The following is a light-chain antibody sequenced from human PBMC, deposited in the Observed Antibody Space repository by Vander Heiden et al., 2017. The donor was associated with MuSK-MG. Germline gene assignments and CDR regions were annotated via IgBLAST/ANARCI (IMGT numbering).Light chain of an antibody. Sequence: DIQLTQSPSSLSASVGDRVTISCRASEKISTYLLWYQQKPGKAPRLLIYAASSLQSGVPSRFSGSYSGADFTLTISSLQPEDFATFYCQQTDTFPQTFGQGTTVEI. CDR1: EKISTY. CDR2: AAS. J-gene: IGKJ2*01. V-gene: IGKV1-39*01. CDR3: QQTDTFPQT.